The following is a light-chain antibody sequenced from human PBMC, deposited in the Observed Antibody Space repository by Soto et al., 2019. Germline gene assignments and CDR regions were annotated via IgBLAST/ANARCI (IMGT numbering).Light chain of an antibody. J-gene: IGKJ1*01. Sequence: DIQMTQSPSTLSGSVGARVTITCRASQTISSWLAWYQQKPGKAPKLLLYKASTLKSGVPSRFSGSGSGTEYTLTISSLQHDDFATYYCQHYNSYSEAFGQGSKVELK. V-gene: IGKV1-5*03. CDR2: KAS. CDR1: QTISSW. CDR3: QHYNSYSEA.